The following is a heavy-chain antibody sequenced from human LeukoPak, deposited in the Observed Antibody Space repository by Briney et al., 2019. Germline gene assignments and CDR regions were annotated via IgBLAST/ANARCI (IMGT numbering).Heavy chain of an antibody. V-gene: IGHV1-18*01. Sequence: ASVKVSCKASGYTFTSYGISWVRQAPGQGLEWMGWISAYNGNTNYAQKLQGRVTMTTDTSTSTAYMELRSLRSDDTAVYYCAMGFYDYVWGSYPSRSRFDYWGQGTLVTVSS. J-gene: IGHJ4*02. D-gene: IGHD3-16*02. CDR3: AMGFYDYVWGSYPSRSRFDY. CDR2: ISAYNGNT. CDR1: GYTFTSYG.